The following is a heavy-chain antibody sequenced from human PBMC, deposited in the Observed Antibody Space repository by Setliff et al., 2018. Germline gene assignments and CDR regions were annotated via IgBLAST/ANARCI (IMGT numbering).Heavy chain of an antibody. Sequence: SETLSLTCAAYGGTFSDYYWSWIRQAAGKGLEWVGRISSNGRTNYNPSLEGRVSMSVDTSKNQISLHLTSMTTADTALYYCTRGRQNYYYMDVWGKGTTVTVSS. J-gene: IGHJ6*03. CDR2: ISSNGRT. CDR3: TRGRQNYYYMDV. V-gene: IGHV4-59*10. CDR1: GGTFSDYY.